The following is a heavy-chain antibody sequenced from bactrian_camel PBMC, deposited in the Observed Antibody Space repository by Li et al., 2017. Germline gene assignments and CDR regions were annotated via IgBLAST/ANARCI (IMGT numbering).Heavy chain of an antibody. CDR1: GFTFSRTD. CDR3: ATDFVRYSDYSGAFFY. V-gene: IGHV3-2*01. D-gene: IGHD4*01. J-gene: IGHJ4*01. Sequence: QVQLVESGGGSVQAGGSLRLSCAASGFTFSRTDMSWVRQAPGKGLEWVSSIYSDGSNTYYADSVKGRFTISRDNAKNTVYLQMNSLKSEDTALYYCATDFVRYSDYSGAFFYWGQGTQVTVS. CDR2: IYSDGSNT.